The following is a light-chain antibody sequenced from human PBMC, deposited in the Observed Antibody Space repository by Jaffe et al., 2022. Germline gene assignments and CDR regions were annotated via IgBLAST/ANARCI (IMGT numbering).Light chain of an antibody. Sequence: SSELTQPPSVSVSPGQTATIICSGDNLGDKYTYWFQQRPGQSPLLVIYQDNKRPSGIPERFSGSNSGNTATLTISGTQPMDEADYYCQAWDSSTAVFGGGTKLTVL. CDR1: NLGDKY. CDR3: QAWDSSTAV. CDR2: QDN. J-gene: IGLJ3*02. V-gene: IGLV3-1*01.